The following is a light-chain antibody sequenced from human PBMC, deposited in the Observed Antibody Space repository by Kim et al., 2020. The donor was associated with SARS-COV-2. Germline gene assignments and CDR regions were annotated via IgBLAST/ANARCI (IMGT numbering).Light chain of an antibody. J-gene: IGLJ1*01. CDR2: DVS. Sequence: SITISCTGTSSDVGGYTYVSWYQQHPGKAPKLMIYDVSHRPSGVSNRFSGSKSGNTASLTISGLQAEDEADYYCSSYTSSSTLGVFGTGTKVTVL. CDR1: SSDVGGYTY. V-gene: IGLV2-14*03. CDR3: SSYTSSSTLGV.